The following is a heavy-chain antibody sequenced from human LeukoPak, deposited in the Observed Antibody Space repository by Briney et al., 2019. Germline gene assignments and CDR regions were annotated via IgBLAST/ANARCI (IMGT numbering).Heavy chain of an antibody. CDR2: ISRIGSTI. Sequence: PGGSLRLSCAASGFTFSDYYMSWIRQAPGKRQEGVSYISRIGSTIYYADSVKGRFTISRDNAKNSLYLQMNSLRAEDTAVYYCARDPVSDYGDYVRDYWGQGTLVTVSS. V-gene: IGHV3-11*01. CDR1: GFTFSDYY. J-gene: IGHJ4*02. D-gene: IGHD4-17*01. CDR3: ARDPVSDYGDYVRDY.